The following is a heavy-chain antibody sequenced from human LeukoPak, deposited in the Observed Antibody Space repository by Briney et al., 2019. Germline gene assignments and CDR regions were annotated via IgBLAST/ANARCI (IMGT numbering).Heavy chain of an antibody. CDR2: ISAYNGNT. CDR3: ARVIKGYSIAQPALADY. V-gene: IGHV1-18*01. J-gene: IGHJ4*02. D-gene: IGHD6-6*01. Sequence: GASVKVSCKASGYIFTSYGISWVRQAPGQGLEWMGWISAYNGNTNYAQKLQGRVTMTTDTSTSTAYMELRSLRSDDTAVYYCARVIKGYSIAQPALADYWGQGTLVTVSS. CDR1: GYIFTSYG.